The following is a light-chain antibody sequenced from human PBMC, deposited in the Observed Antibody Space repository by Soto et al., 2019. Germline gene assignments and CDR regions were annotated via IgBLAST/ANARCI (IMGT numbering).Light chain of an antibody. CDR3: QHSYSTPLVT. CDR2: AAS. Sequence: DIQMTQSPSSLSASVGDRVTITCRASQSISSYLNWYQQKPRKAPKLLIYAASSLQSRVPSRFSGSGSGTDFTFTISSLQPEDFATYYCQHSYSTPLVTFGGGTKVEIK. V-gene: IGKV1-39*01. CDR1: QSISSY. J-gene: IGKJ4*01.